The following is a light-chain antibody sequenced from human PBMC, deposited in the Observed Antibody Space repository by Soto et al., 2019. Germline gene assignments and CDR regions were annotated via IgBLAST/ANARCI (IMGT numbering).Light chain of an antibody. CDR3: QQYDNLLT. CDR2: DAS. CDR1: QSFSNY. Sequence: DIQMTQSPSSVSASVGDRITITCRTSQSFSNYLTWYQHKPGKAPKLLIYDASNLETGVPSRFSGSGSGTDFTFTISSLQPEDIATYYCQQYDNLLTFGGGTKVEIK. J-gene: IGKJ4*01. V-gene: IGKV1-33*01.